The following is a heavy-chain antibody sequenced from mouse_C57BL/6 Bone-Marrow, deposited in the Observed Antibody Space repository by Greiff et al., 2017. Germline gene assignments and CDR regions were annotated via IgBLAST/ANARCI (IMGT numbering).Heavy chain of an antibody. J-gene: IGHJ2*01. CDR3: TRRGTTVVAGFDY. Sequence: EVMLVESGGGLVQPGGSMKLSCAASGFTFSDAWMDWVRQSPEKGLEWVAEIRNKANNHATYYAESVKGRFTISRDDSKSSVYLQMNSLRAEDTGIYYCTRRGTTVVAGFDYWGQGTTLTVSS. V-gene: IGHV6-6*01. CDR2: IRNKANNHAT. CDR1: GFTFSDAW. D-gene: IGHD1-1*01.